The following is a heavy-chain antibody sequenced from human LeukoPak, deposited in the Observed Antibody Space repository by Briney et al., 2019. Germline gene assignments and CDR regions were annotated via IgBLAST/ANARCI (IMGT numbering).Heavy chain of an antibody. Sequence: SETLSLACTVSYGSISSYRWSWIRQPAGKGLEWIGRIYTSGTTNYNPSLKSRVTMSVDTSKSQFSLKLRSVTAADTAVYYCARGEPTTIAALDYWGQGTLVTVSS. V-gene: IGHV4-4*07. CDR2: IYTSGTT. CDR1: YGSISSYR. CDR3: ARGEPTTIAALDY. J-gene: IGHJ4*02. D-gene: IGHD6-6*01.